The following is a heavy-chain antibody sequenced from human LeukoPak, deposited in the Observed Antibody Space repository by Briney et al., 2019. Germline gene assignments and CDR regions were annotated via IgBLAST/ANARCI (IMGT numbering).Heavy chain of an antibody. CDR2: IKQDGSEK. V-gene: IGHV3-7*03. CDR1: GFTFSSYW. Sequence: EGSLRLSCAASGFTFSSYWMHWVRQAPGKGLEWVANIKQDGSEKYYVDSVKGRFTISRDNTKNSLYLQMNSLRAEDSAVYYCSRTMHVWGQGTTVTVSS. CDR3: SRTMHV. J-gene: IGHJ6*02.